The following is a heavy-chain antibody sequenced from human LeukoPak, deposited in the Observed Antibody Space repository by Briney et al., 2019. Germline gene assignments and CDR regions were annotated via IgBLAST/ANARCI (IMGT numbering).Heavy chain of an antibody. V-gene: IGHV3-9*01. Sequence: GGSLRLTCAASGFRFADYAMHWVRQAPGKGLEWVSGISWNTNNIGYADSVKGRFTISRDNTKNSLYLQMNSLRVEDTALYYCAKAPGVTTGWFDPWGQGTLVTVSS. CDR1: GFRFADYA. CDR2: ISWNTNNI. J-gene: IGHJ5*02. D-gene: IGHD4-17*01. CDR3: AKAPGVTTGWFDP.